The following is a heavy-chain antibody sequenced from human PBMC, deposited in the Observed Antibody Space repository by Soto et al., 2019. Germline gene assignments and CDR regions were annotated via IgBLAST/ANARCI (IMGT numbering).Heavy chain of an antibody. CDR1: GFTFSDHS. J-gene: IGHJ4*02. CDR2: SKNKADSYTT. D-gene: IGHD3-10*01. CDR3: TVWGSGNDFGAA. V-gene: IGHV3-72*01. Sequence: EVQLVESGGGLVQPGGSLRLSCAASGFTFSDHSMDWVRQAPGKGLEWVGRSKNKADSYTTEYAASVKGRFTISRDGSKNSLFLQMNSLKTEDTAMYYCTVWGSGNDFGAAWGQGILVTVSS.